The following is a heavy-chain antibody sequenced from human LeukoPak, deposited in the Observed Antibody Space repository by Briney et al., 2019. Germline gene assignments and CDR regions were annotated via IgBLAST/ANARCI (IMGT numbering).Heavy chain of an antibody. CDR2: IYYSGST. V-gene: IGHV4-59*08. D-gene: IGHD3-9*01. J-gene: IGHJ6*02. Sequence: PSETLSLTCTVSGGYISSYYWSWIRQPPGKGLEWIGYIYYSGSTNYNPSLKSRVTISVDTSKNQFSLKLSSVTAADTAVYYCARQNAIYDILTGFYYYYGMDVWGQGTTVTVSS. CDR1: GGYISSYY. CDR3: ARQNAIYDILTGFYYYYGMDV.